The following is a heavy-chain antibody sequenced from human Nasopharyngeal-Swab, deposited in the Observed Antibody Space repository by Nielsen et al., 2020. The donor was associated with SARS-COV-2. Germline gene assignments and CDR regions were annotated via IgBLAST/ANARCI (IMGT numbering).Heavy chain of an antibody. V-gene: IGHV1-2*06. CDR1: GYTFTGYY. Sequence: ASVKVSCKASGYTFTGYYMHWVRQAPGQGLEWMGRINPNSGGTKYAQKFQGRVTMTRDTSISTAYMELSRLRSDDTAVYYCARDIGYDFWSGYHSNNWFDPWGQGTLVTVSS. J-gene: IGHJ5*02. CDR3: ARDIGYDFWSGYHSNNWFDP. D-gene: IGHD3-3*01. CDR2: INPNSGGT.